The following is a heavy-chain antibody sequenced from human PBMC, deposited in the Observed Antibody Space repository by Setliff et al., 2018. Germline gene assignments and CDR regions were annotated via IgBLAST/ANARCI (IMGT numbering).Heavy chain of an antibody. D-gene: IGHD5-18*01. CDR1: GDSFSDYY. CDR3: VRDRTAYSYGLDV. Sequence: PSETLSLTCAVYGDSFSDYYWSWVRQPPGKGLEWIGYTYHNGNTNFNPSLKTRVTMSVDTSKNQFALNLKSVTAADTAVYYCVRDRTAYSYGLDVWGQGTTVTVSS. CDR2: TYHNGNT. J-gene: IGHJ6*02. V-gene: IGHV4-59*01.